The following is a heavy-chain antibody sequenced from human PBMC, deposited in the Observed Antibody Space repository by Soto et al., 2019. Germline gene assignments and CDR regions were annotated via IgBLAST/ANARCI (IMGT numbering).Heavy chain of an antibody. D-gene: IGHD6-6*01. Sequence: EVHLVESGGGVVQPGGSLRLSCVASGFSLGDYWMNWVRQAPGKELEWVANIQQDDSEEQYVDSVKGRFTISRDNTKNPLFLQMNSLRADDTAVYFCARGDSTSSFRHLGLWGRGTLVAVSS. J-gene: IGHJ2*01. CDR1: GFSLGDYW. V-gene: IGHV3-7*05. CDR2: IQQDDSEE. CDR3: ARGDSTSSFRHLGL.